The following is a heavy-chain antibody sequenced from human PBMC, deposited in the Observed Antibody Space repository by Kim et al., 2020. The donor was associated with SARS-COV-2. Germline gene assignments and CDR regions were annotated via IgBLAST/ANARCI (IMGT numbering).Heavy chain of an antibody. D-gene: IGHD5-12*01. CDR3: AREPEARGYSGYAWDY. Sequence: VKGRFTITRDNSKNTLYLIMNSLGAEDTAVYYCAREPEARGYSGYAWDYWGQGTLVTVSS. J-gene: IGHJ4*02. V-gene: IGHV3-30*07.